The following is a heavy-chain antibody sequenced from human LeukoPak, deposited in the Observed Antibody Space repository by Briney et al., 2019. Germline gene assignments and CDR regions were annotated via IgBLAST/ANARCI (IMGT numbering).Heavy chain of an antibody. Sequence: SETLSLTCTVPVGSISSSSYYWGWIRQPPGKGLEGIGSIYYSGSTYYNPSLKSRVTIPVHTSKHQFSLKLSSVTAADTAVYYCARRASYSSSWFPNWFDPWGQGTLVTVSP. J-gene: IGHJ5*02. D-gene: IGHD6-13*01. CDR3: ARRASYSSSWFPNWFDP. CDR2: IYYSGST. CDR1: VGSISSSSYY. V-gene: IGHV4-39*01.